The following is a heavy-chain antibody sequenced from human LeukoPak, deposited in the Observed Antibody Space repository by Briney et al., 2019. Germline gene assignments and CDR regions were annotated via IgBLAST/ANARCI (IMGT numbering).Heavy chain of an antibody. D-gene: IGHD6-19*01. CDR2: ISSSGSTI. CDR1: GFTFSSYE. J-gene: IGHJ4*02. CDR3: TRGAGTGWRFDS. Sequence: AGGSLRLSCAASGFTFSSYEMNWVRQAPGKGLEWVSYISSSGSTIYYADSVKGRFTISRDNAKNSLYLQMNSLKADDTAVYYCTRGAGTGWRFDSWGQGTLVTVSS. V-gene: IGHV3-48*03.